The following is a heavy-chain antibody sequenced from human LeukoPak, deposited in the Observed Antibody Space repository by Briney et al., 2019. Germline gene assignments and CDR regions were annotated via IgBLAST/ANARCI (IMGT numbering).Heavy chain of an antibody. CDR2: ISAYNGNT. V-gene: IGHV1-18*01. D-gene: IGHD3-16*02. CDR1: GYTFTSYG. J-gene: IGHJ4*02. Sequence: GASVKVSCKASGYTFTSYGISWVRQAPGQGLEWMGWISAYNGNTNYAQKLQGRVTMTTDTSTSTAYMELRSLRSDDTAVYYCARELEEDSWVVGDLSFAYWGEGTLVTVSS. CDR3: ARELEEDSWVVGDLSFAY.